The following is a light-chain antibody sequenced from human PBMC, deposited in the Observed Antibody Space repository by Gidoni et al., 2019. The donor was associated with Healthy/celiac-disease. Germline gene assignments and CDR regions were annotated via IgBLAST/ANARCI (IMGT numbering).Light chain of an antibody. CDR3: QQYGSSPLYT. CDR1: QSVSSSY. J-gene: IGKJ2*01. V-gene: IGKV3-20*01. Sequence: EIVFTQSPGTLSLSPGERATLSCRASQSVSSSYLAWYQQKPGQAPSLLIYGASSRATGIPDRFSGSGSGTDFTLTISRMEPEDFAVYYCQQYGSSPLYTFGQGTKLEIK. CDR2: GAS.